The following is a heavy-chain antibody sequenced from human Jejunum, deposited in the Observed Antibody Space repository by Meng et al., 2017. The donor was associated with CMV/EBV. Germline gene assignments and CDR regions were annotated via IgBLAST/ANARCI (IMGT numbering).Heavy chain of an antibody. D-gene: IGHD3-22*01. V-gene: IGHV3-30*02. CDR1: TFSTSG. CDR3: AKDPMDYYDSSGYYANY. Sequence: TFSTSGMHWVRQAPGKGLEWVAFIRYDGNNKYYADSVKGRFSISRDNSKNTVYLQMNSLRTEDTAVYYCAKDPMDYYDSSGYYANYWGQGTLVTVSS. CDR2: IRYDGNNK. J-gene: IGHJ4*02.